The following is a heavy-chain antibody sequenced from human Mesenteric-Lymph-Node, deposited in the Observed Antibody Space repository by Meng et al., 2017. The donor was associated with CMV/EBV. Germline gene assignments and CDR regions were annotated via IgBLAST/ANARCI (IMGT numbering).Heavy chain of an antibody. CDR3: ARVHCSSTRCYFWGYFQH. V-gene: IGHV4-30-4*08. D-gene: IGHD2-2*01. J-gene: IGHJ1*01. CDR1: ISIGDYY. CDR2: IYYSGST. Sequence: ISIGDYYWSWLRQPPGQGLEWIGYIYYSGSTYYNPSLKSRVTISVDTSKNQFSLKLTSVTAADTAVYYCARVHCSSTRCYFWGYFQHWGQGTLVTVSS.